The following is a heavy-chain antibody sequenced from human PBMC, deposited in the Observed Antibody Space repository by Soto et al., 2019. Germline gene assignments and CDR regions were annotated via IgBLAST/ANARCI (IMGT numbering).Heavy chain of an antibody. CDR2: INAGNGNT. J-gene: IGHJ5*02. V-gene: IGHV1-3*01. Sequence: QVQLVQSGAEVKKPGASVKVSCKASGYTFTSYAMHWVRQAPGQRLEWMGWINAGNGNTKYSQKFQGRVTITRDTSASPAYMELSSLSSEDTAVYYCASGEGGRSWFAPWGQGTLVTVSS. CDR1: GYTFTSYA. CDR3: ASGEGGRSWFAP. D-gene: IGHD4-17*01.